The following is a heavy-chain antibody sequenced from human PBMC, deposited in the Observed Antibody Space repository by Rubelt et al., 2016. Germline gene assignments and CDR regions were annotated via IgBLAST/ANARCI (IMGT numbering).Heavy chain of an antibody. CDR3: ARTTWIQLWFFDY. CDR2: IIPIFGTA. D-gene: IGHD5-18*01. J-gene: IGHJ4*02. Sequence: APGQGLEWMGGIIPIFGTANYTQKFQGRVTITADKSTSTAHMELSSLRSEDTAVYYCARTTWIQLWFFDYWGQGTLVTVSS. V-gene: IGHV1-69*06.